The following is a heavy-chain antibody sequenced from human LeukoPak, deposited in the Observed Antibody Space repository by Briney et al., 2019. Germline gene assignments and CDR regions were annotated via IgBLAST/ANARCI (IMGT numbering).Heavy chain of an antibody. CDR2: ITHRGST. CDR1: GGSIRSSF. V-gene: IGHV4-34*01. D-gene: IGHD5-12*01. Sequence: SETLSLTCTVSGGSIRSSFGSWIRQPPGKGLEWIGEITHRGSTSYNPSLKSRVTISVDTSKNQFSLKLNSVTAADTAVYYCARYDIVATNCFDPWGRGTLVTVSS. J-gene: IGHJ5*02. CDR3: ARYDIVATNCFDP.